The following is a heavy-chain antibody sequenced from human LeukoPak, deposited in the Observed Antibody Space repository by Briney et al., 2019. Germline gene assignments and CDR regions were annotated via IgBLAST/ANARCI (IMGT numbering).Heavy chain of an antibody. J-gene: IGHJ2*01. CDR1: GFNFNDYA. CDR2: ISWNSGTK. Sequence: RPGGSLRLSCVASGFNFNDYAMHWVRQAPAKGLEWVSGISWNSGTKDYADSVKGRFIISRDYAQRSLFLQMNSLATEDTAFYYCAKAAADWYFDVWGRGTLVTVSS. V-gene: IGHV3-9*01. CDR3: AKAAADWYFDV. D-gene: IGHD6-25*01.